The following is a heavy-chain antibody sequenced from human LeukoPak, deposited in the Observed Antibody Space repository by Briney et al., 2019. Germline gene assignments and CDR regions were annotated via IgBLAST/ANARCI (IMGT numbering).Heavy chain of an antibody. D-gene: IGHD6-13*01. J-gene: IGHJ4*02. CDR1: GFTFSSYS. CDR2: ISSSSSYI. V-gene: IGHV3-21*01. CDR3: ARVNQDSSSWHGPIGE. Sequence: GGSLRLSCAASGFTFSSYSMNWVRQAPGKGLEWVSSISSSSSYIYYADSVKGRFTISRDNAKNSLYLQMNSLRAEDTAVYYCARVNQDSSSWHGPIGEWGQGTLVTVSS.